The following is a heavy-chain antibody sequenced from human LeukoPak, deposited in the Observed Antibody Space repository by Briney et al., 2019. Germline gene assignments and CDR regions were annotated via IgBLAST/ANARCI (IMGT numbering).Heavy chain of an antibody. J-gene: IGHJ6*02. V-gene: IGHV3-49*04. D-gene: IGHD5-12*01. CDR1: EFTLGDYA. Sequence: GGSLRLSCTTSEFTLGDYALSWVRQAPGKGLEWVGLIRKMGGFGGTTEYAASVGGRFSISRDDSKSIAYLQMNSLQTEDTAVYYCTRAGIVATIGYGMDVWGQGTTVIVSS. CDR2: IRKMGGFGGTT. CDR3: TRAGIVATIGYGMDV.